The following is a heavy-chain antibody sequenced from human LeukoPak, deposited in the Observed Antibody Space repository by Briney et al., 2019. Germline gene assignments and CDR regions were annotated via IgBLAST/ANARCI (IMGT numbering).Heavy chain of an antibody. Sequence: GGSLRLSCAASGFTFGTYWMNWVRRAPGKGLEWVANINQDGSEKYYVDSVKGRFTISRDNAKNSLYLQMNSLRAEDTAVYFCASQYTSSRIFDDWGQGTLVTVSS. CDR3: ASQYTSSRIFDD. D-gene: IGHD6-13*01. V-gene: IGHV3-7*01. J-gene: IGHJ4*02. CDR1: GFTFGTYW. CDR2: INQDGSEK.